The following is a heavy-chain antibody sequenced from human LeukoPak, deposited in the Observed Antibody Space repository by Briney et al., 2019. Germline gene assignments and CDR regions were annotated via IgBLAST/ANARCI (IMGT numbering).Heavy chain of an antibody. Sequence: PGRSLRLSCATSGFTFGDYIMSWVRQAPGKGLEWVSSITSSSSFIYYADSVKGRFTISRDNARNSLYLQMNSLRAEDTAVYYCARGAGGYDWNDAFDIWGQGTMVTVSS. J-gene: IGHJ3*02. V-gene: IGHV3-21*01. CDR3: ARGAGGYDWNDAFDI. D-gene: IGHD5-12*01. CDR1: GFTFGDYI. CDR2: ITSSSSFI.